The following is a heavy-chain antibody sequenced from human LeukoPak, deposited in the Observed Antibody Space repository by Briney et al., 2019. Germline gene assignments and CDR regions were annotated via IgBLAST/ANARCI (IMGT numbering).Heavy chain of an antibody. CDR3: ARSSSKSYGQFDY. CDR1: GFTFSSYW. CDR2: ISTEGRTT. Sequence: AGGSLRLSCAASGFTFSSYWLHWVRQAPGKGLVWVSRISTEGRTTNYADSVKGRFTISRDNAKSTTYLQMNSLRVEDTAVYYCARSSSKSYGQFDYWGQGALVTVSS. D-gene: IGHD3-10*01. V-gene: IGHV3-74*01. J-gene: IGHJ4*02.